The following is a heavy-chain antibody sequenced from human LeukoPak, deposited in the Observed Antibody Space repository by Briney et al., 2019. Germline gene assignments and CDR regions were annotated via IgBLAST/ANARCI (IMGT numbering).Heavy chain of an antibody. CDR2: INPNSGGT. V-gene: IGHV1-2*02. CDR3: ASLRYCSSTSCNHRDFDY. Sequence: GASVKVSCKASGYTFTGYYMHWVRQAPRQGLEWMGWINPNSGGTNYAQKFQGRVTMTRDTSISTAYMELSRLRSDDTAVYYCASLRYCSSTSCNHRDFDYWGQGTLVTVSS. D-gene: IGHD2-2*01. CDR1: GYTFTGYY. J-gene: IGHJ4*02.